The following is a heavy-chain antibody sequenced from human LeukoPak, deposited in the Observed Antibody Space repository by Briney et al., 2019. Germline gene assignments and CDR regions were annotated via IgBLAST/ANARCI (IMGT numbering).Heavy chain of an antibody. CDR1: GGSFSNYY. V-gene: IGHV4-34*01. J-gene: IGHJ4*02. D-gene: IGHD3-16*01. Sequence: SETLSLTCAVYGGSFSNYYWSWIRQPPGKGLEWIGEINHSGSTNHNPSLKSRVTISVDTSKNQFSLKLSSVTAADTAVYYCARDDYVWGSYHPGALDYWGQGTLVTVSS. CDR3: ARDDYVWGSYHPGALDY. CDR2: INHSGST.